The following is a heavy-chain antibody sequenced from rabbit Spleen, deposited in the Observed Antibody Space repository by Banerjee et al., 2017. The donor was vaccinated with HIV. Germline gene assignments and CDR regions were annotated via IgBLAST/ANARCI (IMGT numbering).Heavy chain of an antibody. Sequence: QSLEESGGDLVKPGASLTLTCTASGVSFSNNHYMCWVRQAPGKGLEWIACIEGGSSHFSYFASWAKGRFTISKTSSTTVTLQMTSLTAADTATYFCARDSIYANFFSVAYALDLWGPGTLVTVS. CDR2: IEGGSSHFS. J-gene: IGHJ6*01. CDR1: GVSFSNNHY. D-gene: IGHD6-1*01. V-gene: IGHV1S40*01. CDR3: ARDSIYANFFSVAYALDL.